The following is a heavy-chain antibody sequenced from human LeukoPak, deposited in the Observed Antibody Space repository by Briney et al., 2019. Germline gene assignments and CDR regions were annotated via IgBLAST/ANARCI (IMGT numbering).Heavy chain of an antibody. V-gene: IGHV4-39*01. Sequence: SETLSLTCTVSGGSISSYYWSWIRQPPGKGLEWIGSIYYSGSTYYNPSLKSRVTISVDTSKNQFSLKLSSVTAADTAVYYCARFRGLRGFDYWGQGTLVTVSS. J-gene: IGHJ4*02. CDR3: ARFRGLRGFDY. D-gene: IGHD4-17*01. CDR1: GGSISSYY. CDR2: IYYSGST.